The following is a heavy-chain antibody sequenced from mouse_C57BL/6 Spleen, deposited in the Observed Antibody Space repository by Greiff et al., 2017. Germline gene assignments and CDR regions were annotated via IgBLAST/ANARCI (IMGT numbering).Heavy chain of an antibody. CDR3: ARWGITTVVEYYFDY. CDR1: GYTFTSYW. V-gene: IGHV1-55*01. CDR2: IYPGSGST. J-gene: IGHJ2*01. D-gene: IGHD1-1*01. Sequence: VQLQQPGAELVKPGASVKMPCKASGYTFTSYWITWVKQRPGQGLEWIGDIYPGSGSTNYNEKFKSKATLTVDTSSSTAYMQLSSLTSEDSAVYYCARWGITTVVEYYFDYWGQGTTLTVSS.